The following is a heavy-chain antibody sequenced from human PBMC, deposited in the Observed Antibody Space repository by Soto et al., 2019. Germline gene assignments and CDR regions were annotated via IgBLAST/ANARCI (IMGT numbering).Heavy chain of an antibody. CDR2: INPATGAA. CDR3: ARGGGVGVAGSAAFDM. Sequence: QLHLVQSGAVVKKPGASVTVSCSASGYPVTAYYMHWVRQAPGRGLEWMGGINPATGAAKYTQTFRGRVPVTRDTSTSTVFRELSGLTSEDPAVFYWARGGGVGVAGSAAFDMWGQGTLVTVSS. D-gene: IGHD3-3*01. J-gene: IGHJ3*02. V-gene: IGHV1-2*02. CDR1: GYPVTAYY.